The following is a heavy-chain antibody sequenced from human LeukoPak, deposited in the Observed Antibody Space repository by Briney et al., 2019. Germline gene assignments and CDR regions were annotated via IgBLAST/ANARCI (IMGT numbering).Heavy chain of an antibody. V-gene: IGHV1-18*01. CDR1: TFSSYA. CDR3: ARGAYYYGSGSYVIGY. Sequence: TFSSYAISWVRQAPGQGLEWMGWISAYNGNTNYAQKLQGRVTMTTDTSTSTAYMELRSLRSDDTAVYYCARGAYYYGSGSYVIGYWGQGTLVTVSS. CDR2: ISAYNGNT. J-gene: IGHJ4*02. D-gene: IGHD3-10*01.